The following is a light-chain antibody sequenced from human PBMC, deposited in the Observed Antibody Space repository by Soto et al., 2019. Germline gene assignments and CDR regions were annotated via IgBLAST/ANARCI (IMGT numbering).Light chain of an antibody. Sequence: AIQLTQSPSSLSASVGDRVTITCRASQGISSALAWYQQKPGKAPKLLIYDASSLESGVPSRFSGSGSGTGFTLTISSLQPEDFATYYCQQFNNYPHFGQGTRLEIK. CDR2: DAS. CDR1: QGISSA. J-gene: IGKJ5*01. V-gene: IGKV1D-13*01. CDR3: QQFNNYPH.